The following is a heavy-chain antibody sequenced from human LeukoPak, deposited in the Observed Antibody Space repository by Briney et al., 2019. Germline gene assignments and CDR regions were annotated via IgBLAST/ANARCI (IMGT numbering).Heavy chain of an antibody. Sequence: GGSLRLSCAASGFTFSSYGMHWVRQAPGKGLEWVAFIRYDGSNKYYADSVKGRFTISRDNSKNTLYLQMGSLRAEDMAVYYCASSMSGSYYEPLDYWGQGTLVTVSS. CDR2: IRYDGSNK. D-gene: IGHD1-26*01. CDR3: ASSMSGSYYEPLDY. V-gene: IGHV3-30*02. J-gene: IGHJ4*02. CDR1: GFTFSSYG.